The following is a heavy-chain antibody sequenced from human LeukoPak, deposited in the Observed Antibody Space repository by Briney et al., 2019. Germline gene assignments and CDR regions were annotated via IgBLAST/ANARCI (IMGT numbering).Heavy chain of an antibody. D-gene: IGHD1-1*01. CDR1: EFTFSSYS. CDR2: ISGSSTYI. V-gene: IGHV3-21*01. J-gene: IGHJ4*02. CDR3: ARDVGFHNPLDY. Sequence: PGGSLRLSCAASEFTFSSYSMNWVRQAPGKGLEWVSSISGSSTYIYYADSVKGRFSISRDNAKNSLYLQMNSLRAEDTAVYYCARDVGFHNPLDYWGQGTRVTVSS.